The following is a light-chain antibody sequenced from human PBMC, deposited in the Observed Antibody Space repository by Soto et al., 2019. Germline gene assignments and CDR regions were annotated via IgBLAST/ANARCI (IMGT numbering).Light chain of an antibody. CDR2: EVS. J-gene: IGLJ2*01. CDR3: SSYTSISVV. Sequence: QSVLTQPASVPGSPGQSITISCNGTSSDFGGYNYVSWYQQHPGKAPKLMIYEVSNRPSGVSNRFSGYKSGNTASLTISGLQAEDEADYYCSSYTSISVVFGGGTKRTDL. CDR1: SSDFGGYNY. V-gene: IGLV2-14*01.